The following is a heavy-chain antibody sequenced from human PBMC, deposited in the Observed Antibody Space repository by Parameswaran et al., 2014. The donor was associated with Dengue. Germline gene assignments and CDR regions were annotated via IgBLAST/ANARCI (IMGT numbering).Heavy chain of an antibody. CDR2: IYYTGTT. J-gene: IGHJ6*03. CDR3: ARVVRNYYYYMDV. V-gene: IGHV4-59*01. D-gene: IGHD1-14*01. Sequence: RWIRQPPGKGLEWVAYIYYTGTTNYNPSLKGRVTMSVDTSKNQFSLKLSSVTAADTAVYYCARVVRNYYYYMDVWGKGTTVTVSS.